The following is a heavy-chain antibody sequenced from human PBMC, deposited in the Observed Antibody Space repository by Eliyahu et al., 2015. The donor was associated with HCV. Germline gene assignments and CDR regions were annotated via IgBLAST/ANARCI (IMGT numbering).Heavy chain of an antibody. J-gene: IGHJ5*02. V-gene: IGHV1-58*01. CDR1: GFTFTSSA. CDR3: AAVPDIVVVPAAKNWFDP. D-gene: IGHD2-2*01. CDR2: IVVGSGNT. Sequence: QMQLVQSGPEVKKPGTSVKVSCKASGFTFTSSAVQWVRQARGQRLEWIGWIVVGSGNTNYAQKFQERVTITRDMSTSTAYMELSSLRSEDTAVYYCAAVPDIVVVPAAKNWFDPWGQGTLVTVSS.